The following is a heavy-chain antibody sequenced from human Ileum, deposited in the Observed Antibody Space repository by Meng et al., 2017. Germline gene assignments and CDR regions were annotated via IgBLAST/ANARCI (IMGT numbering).Heavy chain of an antibody. D-gene: IGHD3-22*01. CDR3: FCFDRSVYTDY. V-gene: IGHV3-74*01. Sequence: EGLLWVRRRGFVQPLGSLFVSCGASGVTFGKSWRNCACRAPGKGVVGVSRINTDGSSTNYVDSLKSRFIIFRENAKNTLYLQMDNMIAEDTAVYYCFCFDRSVYTDYWGQGTLVTVSS. J-gene: IGHJ4*02. CDR1: GVTFGKSW. CDR2: INTDGSST.